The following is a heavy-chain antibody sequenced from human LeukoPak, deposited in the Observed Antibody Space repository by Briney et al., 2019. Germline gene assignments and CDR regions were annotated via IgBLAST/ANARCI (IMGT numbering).Heavy chain of an antibody. CDR2: ISWNSGSI. CDR3: AKAGGSYHAWRAAVYFQH. J-gene: IGHJ1*01. D-gene: IGHD1-26*01. V-gene: IGHV3-9*03. Sequence: GGSLRLSCAASGFTFDDYAMHWVRQAPGKGLEWVSGISWNSGSIGYADSVKGRFTISRDNAKNSLYLQMNSLRAEDMALYYCAKAGGSYHAWRAAVYFQHWGQGTLVTVSS. CDR1: GFTFDDYA.